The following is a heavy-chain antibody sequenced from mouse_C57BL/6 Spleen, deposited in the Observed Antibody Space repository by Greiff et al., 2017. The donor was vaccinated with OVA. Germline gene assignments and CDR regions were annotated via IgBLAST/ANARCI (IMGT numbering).Heavy chain of an antibody. D-gene: IGHD1-1*01. V-gene: IGHV10-3*01. CDR2: IRSKSSNYAT. J-gene: IGHJ1*03. Sequence: DVKLVESGGGLVQPKGSLKLSCAASGFTFNTYAMHWVRQAPGKGLEWVASIRSKSSNYATYYADSVKDRFTISRDDSQSMLYLQMNNLKTEDTAMYYCVRDYYGSSYVWYFDVWGTGTTVTVSS. CDR3: VRDYYGSSYVWYFDV. CDR1: GFTFNTYA.